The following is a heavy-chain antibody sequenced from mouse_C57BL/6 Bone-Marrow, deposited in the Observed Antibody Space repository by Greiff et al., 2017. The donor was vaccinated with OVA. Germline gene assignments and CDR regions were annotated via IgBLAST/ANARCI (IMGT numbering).Heavy chain of an antibody. CDR1: GYAFSSSW. CDR2: IYPGDGDT. CDR3: ARNGIGYYFDY. V-gene: IGHV1-82*01. D-gene: IGHD1-2*01. Sequence: QVQLKQSGPELVKPGASVKISCKASGYAFSSSWMNWVKQRPGKGLEWIGRIYPGDGDTNYNGKFKGKAILTADKSSSTAYMQLSSLTSEDSAVYYCARNGIGYYFDYWGQGTTLTVAS. J-gene: IGHJ2*01.